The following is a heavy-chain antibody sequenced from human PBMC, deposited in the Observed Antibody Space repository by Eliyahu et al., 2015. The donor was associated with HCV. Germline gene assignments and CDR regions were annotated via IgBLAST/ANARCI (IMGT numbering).Heavy chain of an antibody. CDR1: GGSFSGYY. V-gene: IGHV4-34*01. D-gene: IGHD3-10*01. CDR2: INHSGST. Sequence: QVQLQQWGAGLLKPSETLSLTCAVYGGSFSGYYWSWIRQPPGKGLEWIGEINHSGSTNYNPSLKSRVTISVDTSKNQFSLKLSSVTAADTAVYYCARGMVRGVIILGMDVWGQGTTVTVSS. J-gene: IGHJ6*02. CDR3: ARGMVRGVIILGMDV.